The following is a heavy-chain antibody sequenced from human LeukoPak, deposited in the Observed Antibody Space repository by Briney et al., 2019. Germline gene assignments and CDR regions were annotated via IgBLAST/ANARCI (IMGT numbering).Heavy chain of an antibody. CDR2: ISYDGSNK. Sequence: GGSLRLSCAASGFTFSSYAMHWVRQAPGKGLEWVAVISYDGSNKYYADSVKGRFTISRDNSKNTLYLQMNSLRAEDTAVYYCARGQYCGGDCFYFDYWGQGTLVTVSS. CDR1: GFTFSSYA. V-gene: IGHV3-30-3*01. J-gene: IGHJ4*02. D-gene: IGHD2-21*01. CDR3: ARGQYCGGDCFYFDY.